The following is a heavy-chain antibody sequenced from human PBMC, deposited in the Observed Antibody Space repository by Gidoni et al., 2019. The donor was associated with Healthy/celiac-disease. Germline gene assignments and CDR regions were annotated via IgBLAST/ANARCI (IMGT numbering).Heavy chain of an antibody. CDR3: ASPIAVAGTRAFDY. J-gene: IGHJ4*02. D-gene: IGHD6-19*01. CDR1: GFTLRSYS. Sequence: EVQLVESGGGLVQPGGSLRLYCAASGFTLRSYSMTWVRQVPGKGLEVVSYISSSRSTIYYADSVKGRFTISRDNAKNSLYLQMNSLRAEDTAVYYCASPIAVAGTRAFDYWGQGTLVTVSS. V-gene: IGHV3-48*01. CDR2: ISSSRSTI.